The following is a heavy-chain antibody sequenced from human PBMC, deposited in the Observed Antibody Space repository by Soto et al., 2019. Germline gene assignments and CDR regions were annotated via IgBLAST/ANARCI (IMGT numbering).Heavy chain of an antibody. CDR2: IYHSGST. D-gene: IGHD5-12*01. Sequence: TSETLSLTCAVSGGSISSGGYSWSWIRQPPGKGLEWIGYIYHSGSTYYNPSLKSRVTISVDRSKNQFSLKLSSVTAADTAVYYCAGYSGYDLVHVCWGQGTLVTVSS. CDR1: GGSISSGGYS. J-gene: IGHJ4*02. CDR3: AGYSGYDLVHVC. V-gene: IGHV4-30-2*01.